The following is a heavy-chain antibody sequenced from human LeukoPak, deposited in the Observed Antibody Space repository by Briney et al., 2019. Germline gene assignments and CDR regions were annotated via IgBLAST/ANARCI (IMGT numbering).Heavy chain of an antibody. V-gene: IGHV3-23*01. Sequence: GGSLRLSCAASGFTFSSYGMSWVRQAPGKGLEWVSLISGSGDSRYYADSVKGRFTISRDNAKNTLWLQMNSLRAEDTAVYYCAKGVTTVRIYYHGMDVWGQGTTVTVSS. D-gene: IGHD4-17*01. CDR1: GFTFSSYG. CDR3: AKGVTTVRIYYHGMDV. CDR2: ISGSGDSR. J-gene: IGHJ6*02.